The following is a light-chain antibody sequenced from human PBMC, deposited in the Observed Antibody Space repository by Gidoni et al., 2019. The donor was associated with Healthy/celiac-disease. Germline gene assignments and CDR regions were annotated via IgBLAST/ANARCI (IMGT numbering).Light chain of an antibody. CDR1: QSVLSSSNNKNY. Sequence: DIVMTQSPDSLAVSLGERATINCKSSQSVLSSSNNKNYLAWYQQKPGQPPKLLIYWASTRESGVPDRFSGSGSGTDFTLTISSLQAEDVAVYYCQQYYSTSITFGQXTRLEIK. CDR2: WAS. V-gene: IGKV4-1*01. J-gene: IGKJ5*01. CDR3: QQYYSTSIT.